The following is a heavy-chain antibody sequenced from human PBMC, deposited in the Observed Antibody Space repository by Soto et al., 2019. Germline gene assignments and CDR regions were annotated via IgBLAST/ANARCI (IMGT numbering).Heavy chain of an antibody. D-gene: IGHD3-3*01. CDR1: GGSISSSSYY. J-gene: IGHJ3*02. V-gene: IGHV4-39*01. CDR3: ARHASWDFWSGYDAFDI. CDR2: IYYSGST. Sequence: QLQLQESGPGLVKPSETLSLTCTVSGGSISSSSYYWGWIRQPPGKGLEWIGSIYYSGSTYYNPSLKSRVTISVDTSKNQFSLKLSSVTAADTAVYYCARHASWDFWSGYDAFDIWGQGTMVTVSS.